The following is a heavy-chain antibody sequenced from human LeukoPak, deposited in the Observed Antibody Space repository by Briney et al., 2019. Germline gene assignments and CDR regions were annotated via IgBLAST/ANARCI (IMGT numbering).Heavy chain of an antibody. CDR1: GDSINAYN. V-gene: IGHV4-59*08. CDR3: ARRFDS. Sequence: SETLSLTCTVSGDSINAYNWNWVRQPPGEGLEWIGYIYYSGSTDYDPSLKTRATISVDTSKKQFSLRLTSVTAADTAVYYCARRFDSWGPGILVTVSS. J-gene: IGHJ4*02. CDR2: IYYSGST.